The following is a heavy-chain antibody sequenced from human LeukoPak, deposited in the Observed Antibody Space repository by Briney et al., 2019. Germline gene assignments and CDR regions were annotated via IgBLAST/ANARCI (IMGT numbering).Heavy chain of an antibody. CDR2: VSGSGSNT. Sequence: GGSLRLSCAASVLTFSSYAMSWVRQAPGKGLEWVSSVSGSGSNTYYADSVKGRFTISRDNSKNTLHLQVNSLRAEDTAVYYYAKDLNGYYKAIDYWGQGTLVTVSS. D-gene: IGHD3-9*01. J-gene: IGHJ4*02. CDR1: VLTFSSYA. CDR3: AKDLNGYYKAIDY. V-gene: IGHV3-23*01.